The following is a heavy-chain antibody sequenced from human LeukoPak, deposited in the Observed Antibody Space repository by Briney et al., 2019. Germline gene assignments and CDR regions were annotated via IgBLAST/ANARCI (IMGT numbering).Heavy chain of an antibody. CDR2: ISGSGGST. D-gene: IGHD6-13*01. J-gene: IGHJ4*02. CDR3: AKGYSSNDY. Sequence: GGSLRLSCAASGFTPSSYAMSWVRQAPGKGLEWVSTISGSGGSTYYADSVKGRFTVSRDNSKSTSYLHMNSLRAEDTAVYYCAKGYSSNDYWGQGTPVTVSS. CDR1: GFTPSSYA. V-gene: IGHV3-23*01.